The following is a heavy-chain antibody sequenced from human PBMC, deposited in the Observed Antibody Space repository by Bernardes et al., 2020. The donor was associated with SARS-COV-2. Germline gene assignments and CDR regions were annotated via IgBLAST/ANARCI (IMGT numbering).Heavy chain of an antibody. CDR2: IIPILGIA. D-gene: IGHD3-22*01. CDR3: ARDRGADYYDSSGYPGDY. J-gene: IGHJ4*02. V-gene: IGHV1-69*04. Sequence: SVQVSCKASGGTFSSYTISWVRQAPGQGLEWMGRIIPILGIANYAQKFQGRVTITADKSTSTAYMELSSLRSEDTAVYYCARDRGADYYDSSGYPGDYWGQGTLVTVSS. CDR1: GGTFSSYT.